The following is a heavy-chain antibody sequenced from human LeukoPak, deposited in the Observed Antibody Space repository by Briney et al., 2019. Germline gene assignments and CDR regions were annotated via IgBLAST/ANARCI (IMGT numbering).Heavy chain of an antibody. J-gene: IGHJ4*02. CDR1: GFTFSSYS. Sequence: GGSLRLSCAASGFTFSSYSMNWVRQAPGKGLEWVSYISSSSSTIYYADSVKGRFTISRDNSKNTLYLQMNSLRAEDTAVYYCAKDSRRGYSYGPAAYWGQGTLVTVAS. V-gene: IGHV3-48*01. CDR2: ISSSSSTI. CDR3: AKDSRRGYSYGPAAY. D-gene: IGHD5-18*01.